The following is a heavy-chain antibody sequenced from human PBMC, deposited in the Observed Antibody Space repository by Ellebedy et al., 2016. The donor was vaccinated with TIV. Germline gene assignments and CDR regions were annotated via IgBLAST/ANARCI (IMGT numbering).Heavy chain of an antibody. D-gene: IGHD3-10*01. CDR3: ARVEVLLWFGSAFDI. J-gene: IGHJ3*02. V-gene: IGHV4-59*12. CDR1: GGSISSYY. CDR2: IYYSGST. Sequence: SETLSLXXTVSGGSISSYYWSWIRQPPGKGLEWIGYIYYSGSTNYNPSLKSRVTISVDTSKNQFSLKLSSVTAADTAVYYCARVEVLLWFGSAFDIWGQGTMVTVSS.